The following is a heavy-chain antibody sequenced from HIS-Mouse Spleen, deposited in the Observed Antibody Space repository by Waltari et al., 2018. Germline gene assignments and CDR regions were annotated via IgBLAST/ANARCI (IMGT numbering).Heavy chain of an antibody. D-gene: IGHD6-13*01. V-gene: IGHV4-39*07. CDR1: GGSISSSSSY. J-gene: IGHJ2*01. Sequence: QLQLQESGPGLVKPSATLSLTCTVSGGSISSSSSYWVWIRQPPGKGLEWIGSIYYSGSTYYNPSLKSRVTISVDTSKNQFSLKLSSVTAADTAVYYCAREIPYSSSWYDWYFDLWGRGTLVTVSS. CDR2: IYYSGST. CDR3: AREIPYSSSWYDWYFDL.